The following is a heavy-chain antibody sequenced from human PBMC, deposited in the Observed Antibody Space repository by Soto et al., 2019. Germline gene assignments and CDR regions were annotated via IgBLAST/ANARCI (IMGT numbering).Heavy chain of an antibody. CDR3: ARAGWVDTAMSSDYYYYGMAV. Sequence: LSLTCAVSGYSISSGYYWGWIRQPPGKGLEWIGSIYHSGSTYYNPSLKSRVTISVDTSKNQFSLKLSSVTAADTAVYYCARAGWVDTAMSSDYYYYGMAVWGQGTTVTVSS. CDR1: GYSISSGYY. CDR2: IYHSGST. J-gene: IGHJ6*02. V-gene: IGHV4-38-2*01. D-gene: IGHD5-18*01.